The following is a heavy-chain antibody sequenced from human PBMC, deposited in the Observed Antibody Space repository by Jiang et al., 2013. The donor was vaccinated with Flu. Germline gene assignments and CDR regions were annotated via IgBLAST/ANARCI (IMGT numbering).Heavy chain of an antibody. CDR3: AKYDGSGSYYNGRGLYGMDV. CDR1: GFTFDDYA. CDR2: ISWNSGSI. V-gene: IGHV3-9*01. D-gene: IGHD3-10*01. Sequence: VQLLESGGGLVQPGRSLRLSCAASGFTFDDYAMHWVRQAPGKGLEWVSGISWNSGSIGYADSVKGRFTISRDNAKNSLYLQMNSLRAEDTALYYCAKYDGSGSYYNGRGLYGMDV. J-gene: IGHJ6*01.